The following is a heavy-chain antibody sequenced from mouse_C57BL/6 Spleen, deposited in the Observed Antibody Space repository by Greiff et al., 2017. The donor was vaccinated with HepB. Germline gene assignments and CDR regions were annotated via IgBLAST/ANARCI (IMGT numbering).Heavy chain of an antibody. CDR2: ISSGSSTI. CDR3: ARGDGYYDYYAMDY. V-gene: IGHV5-17*01. D-gene: IGHD2-3*01. CDR1: GFTFSDYG. Sequence: DVKLVESGGGLVKPGGSLKLSCAASGFTFSDYGMHWVRQAPEKGLEWVAYISSGSSTIYYADTVKGRFTISSDNAKNTLFLQMTSLRSEDTAMYYCARGDGYYDYYAMDYWGQGTSVTVSS. J-gene: IGHJ4*01.